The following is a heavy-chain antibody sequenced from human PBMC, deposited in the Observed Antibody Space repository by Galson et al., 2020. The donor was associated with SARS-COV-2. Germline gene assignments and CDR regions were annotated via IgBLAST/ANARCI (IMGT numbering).Heavy chain of an antibody. CDR3: ARTGGGYMDY. D-gene: IGHD3-16*01. J-gene: IGHJ4*02. Sequence: TGGSLRLSCAASGFTFSSYAMHWVRQAPGKGLEWVAVISYDGSNKYYADSVKGRFTISRDNSKNTLYLQMNSLRAEDTAVYYCARTGGGYMDYWGQGTLVTVSS. CDR2: ISYDGSNK. V-gene: IGHV3-30-3*01. CDR1: GFTFSSYA.